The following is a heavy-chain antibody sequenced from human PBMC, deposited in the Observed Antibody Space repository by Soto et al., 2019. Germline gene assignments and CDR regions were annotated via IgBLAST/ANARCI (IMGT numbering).Heavy chain of an antibody. CDR2: IYYSGST. J-gene: IGHJ4*02. Sequence: PSETLSLTCTVSGGSISSYYWSWIRQPPGKGLEWIGYIYYSGSTNYNPSLKSRVTISVDTSKNQFSLKLSSVTAADTAVYYCATNGGTDPFDYWGQGTLVTVSS. CDR1: GGSISSYY. CDR3: ATNGGTDPFDY. D-gene: IGHD3-16*01. V-gene: IGHV4-59*08.